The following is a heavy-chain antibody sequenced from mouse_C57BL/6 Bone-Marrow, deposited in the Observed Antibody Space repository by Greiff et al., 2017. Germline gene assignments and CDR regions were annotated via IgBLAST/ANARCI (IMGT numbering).Heavy chain of an antibody. V-gene: IGHV3-6*01. J-gene: IGHJ4*01. D-gene: IGHD4-1*01. CDR3: ARDLGGHYYAMDY. CDR2: ISYDGSN. CDR1: GYSITSGYY. Sequence: EVHLVESGPGLVKPSQSLSLTCSVTGYSITSGYYWNWIRQFPGNKLEWMGYISYDGSNNYNPSLKNRISITRDTSKNQFFLKLNSVTTEDTATYYCARDLGGHYYAMDYWGQGTSVIVSS.